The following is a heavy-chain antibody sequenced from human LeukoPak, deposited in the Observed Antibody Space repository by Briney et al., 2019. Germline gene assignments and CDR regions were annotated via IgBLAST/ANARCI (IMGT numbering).Heavy chain of an antibody. CDR1: GYSFTSYW. CDR2: IYPGDSDT. V-gene: IGHV5-51*01. CDR3: ARRDSSADPWYFDY. Sequence: GESLKISCKGSGYSFTSYWIGWVRQMPGKSLEWMGIIYPGDSDTRYSPSFQGQVTTSADKSISTAYLQWSSLKASDTAMYYCARRDSSADPWYFDYWGQGTLVTVSS. J-gene: IGHJ4*02. D-gene: IGHD6-25*01.